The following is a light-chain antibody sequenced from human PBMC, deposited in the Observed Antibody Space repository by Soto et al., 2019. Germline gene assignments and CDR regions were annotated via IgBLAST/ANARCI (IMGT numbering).Light chain of an antibody. CDR1: QSVSSN. V-gene: IGKV3-15*01. J-gene: IGKJ1*01. Sequence: EIVMTQSPATLSVSPGERATLSCRASQSVSSNYLAWYQQKPGQAPRLLIYGASTRATGIPARFSGSGSGTEFTLTISSLQSEDFAVYYCQQYNNWPRTFGQGTKGDIK. CDR3: QQYNNWPRT. CDR2: GAS.